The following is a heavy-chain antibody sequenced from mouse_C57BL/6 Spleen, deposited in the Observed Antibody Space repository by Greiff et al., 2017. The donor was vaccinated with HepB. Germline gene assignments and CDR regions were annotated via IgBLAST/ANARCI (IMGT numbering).Heavy chain of an antibody. CDR1: GYTFTSYW. D-gene: IGHD1-1*01. CDR2: IYPSDSET. J-gene: IGHJ4*01. CDR3: ARWAITTGIYYAMDY. Sequence: VQLQQPGAELVRPGSSVKLSCKASGYTFTSYWMDWVKQRPGQGLEWIGNIYPSDSETHYNQKFKDKATLTVDKSSSTAYMQLSSLTSEDSAVYYCARWAITTGIYYAMDYWGQGTSVTVSS. V-gene: IGHV1-61*01.